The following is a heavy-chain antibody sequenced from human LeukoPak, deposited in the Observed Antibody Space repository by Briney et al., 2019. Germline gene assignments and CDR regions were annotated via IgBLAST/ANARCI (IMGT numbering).Heavy chain of an antibody. Sequence: AASVKVSCKASGYTFTSYDINWVRQATGQGLEWMGWMNPNSGNTGYAQKFQGRVTITRNTSISTAYMELSSLRSEDTAVYYCARDNDSRDPPHFDYWGQGTLVTVSS. D-gene: IGHD3-16*01. CDR3: ARDNDSRDPPHFDY. CDR2: MNPNSGNT. J-gene: IGHJ4*02. V-gene: IGHV1-8*03. CDR1: GYTFTSYD.